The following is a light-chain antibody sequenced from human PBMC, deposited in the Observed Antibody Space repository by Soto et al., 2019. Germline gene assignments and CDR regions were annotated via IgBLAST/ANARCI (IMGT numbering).Light chain of an antibody. CDR3: TSYRSSSAPVV. V-gene: IGLV2-14*01. Sequence: QSALTQPASVSGSPGQSITISCTGTSSDVGGYNYVSWYQHHPGKVPKLMIYEVINRPSGVSDRFSGSKSGNTASLTISGLLPEDEADYYCTSYRSSSAPVVFGGGTQLTVL. CDR1: SSDVGGYNY. J-gene: IGLJ2*01. CDR2: EVI.